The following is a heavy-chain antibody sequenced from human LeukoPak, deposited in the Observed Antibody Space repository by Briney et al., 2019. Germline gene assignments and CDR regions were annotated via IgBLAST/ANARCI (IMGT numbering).Heavy chain of an antibody. V-gene: IGHV3-23*01. CDR3: AKGTGINHYHWIDP. J-gene: IGHJ5*02. Sequence: GGSLRLSCAASKVTFSDYATNWVRQAPGKGLEWVSGISGSGGNTYYADSVKGRFTISRDNSKNTLYLQMNSLRAEDTALYYCAKGTGINHYHWIDPWGQGTQVTVSS. CDR1: KVTFSDYA. D-gene: IGHD3/OR15-3a*01. CDR2: ISGSGGNT.